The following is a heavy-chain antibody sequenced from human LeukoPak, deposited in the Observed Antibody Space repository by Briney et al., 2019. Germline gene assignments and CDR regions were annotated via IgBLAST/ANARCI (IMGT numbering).Heavy chain of an antibody. V-gene: IGHV1-69*01. D-gene: IGHD6-13*01. CDR2: IIPIFGTA. CDR1: GGTFSSYA. Sequence: SVKVSCKASGGTFSSYAISWVRQAPGQGLEWMGGIIPIFGTANYAQKFQGRVTITADESTSTAYMELSSLRSEDTAVYYCARGGYSSSWDHPALDYWGQGTLVTVSS. J-gene: IGHJ4*02. CDR3: ARGGYSSSWDHPALDY.